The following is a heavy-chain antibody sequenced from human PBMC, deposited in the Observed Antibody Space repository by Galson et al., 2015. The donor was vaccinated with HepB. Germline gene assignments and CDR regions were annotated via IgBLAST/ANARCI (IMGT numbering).Heavy chain of an antibody. J-gene: IGHJ4*02. CDR3: ARDLQYCTTTGTCYYY. V-gene: IGHV3-74*01. CDR1: GFTFNNYW. D-gene: IGHD2/OR15-2a*01. CDR2: INTDGSTT. Sequence: SLRLSCAASGFTFNNYWMHWVRQAPGKGLEWVSRINTDGSTTSHADSVKGRFTISRDNAKNTLYLQMNNLRAEDTAVYYCARDLQYCTTTGTCYYYWGQGTLVTVSS.